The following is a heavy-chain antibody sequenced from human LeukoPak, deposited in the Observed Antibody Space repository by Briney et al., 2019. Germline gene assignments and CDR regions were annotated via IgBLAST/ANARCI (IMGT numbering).Heavy chain of an antibody. CDR3: TRAGDSSGFDAFDI. CDR1: GFTFGDYV. D-gene: IGHD3-22*01. J-gene: IGHJ3*02. CDR2: IRSKAYGGTT. V-gene: IGHV3-49*04. Sequence: PGGSLRLSCTASGFTFGDYVMSWVRQAPGKGLEWVGFIRSKAYGGTTEYAASVKGRFTISRDDSKSIAYLQMNSLKTEDTAVYYCTRAGDSSGFDAFDIWGQGTMVTVSS.